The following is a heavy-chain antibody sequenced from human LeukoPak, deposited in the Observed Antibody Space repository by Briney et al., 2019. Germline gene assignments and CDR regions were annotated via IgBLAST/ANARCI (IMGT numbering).Heavy chain of an antibody. CDR2: INHSGST. V-gene: IGHV4-34*01. Sequence: SETLSLTCAVYGGSFSGYYWSWIRQPPGKGLEWIGEINHSGSTNYNPSLKSRVTILVDTSKNQFSLKLSSVTAADTAVYYCARDRYQLWFPLDYWGQGTLVTVSS. J-gene: IGHJ4*02. CDR3: ARDRYQLWFPLDY. CDR1: GGSFSGYY. D-gene: IGHD5-18*01.